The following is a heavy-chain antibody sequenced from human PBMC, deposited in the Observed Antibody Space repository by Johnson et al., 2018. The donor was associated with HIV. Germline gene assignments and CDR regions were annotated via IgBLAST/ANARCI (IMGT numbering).Heavy chain of an antibody. Sequence: VQLVESGGGVVRPGGSLRLSCAASGFTFDDYGMSWVRQAPGKGLEWVAHIKQAGSEKYYVDPVKGRFTIARDNSKNTLYLQMNSLRAEDTAVYYCLAGGIWGQGTMVTVSS. V-gene: IGHV3-7*02. D-gene: IGHD6-19*01. J-gene: IGHJ3*02. CDR2: IKQAGSEK. CDR3: LAGGI. CDR1: GFTFDDYG.